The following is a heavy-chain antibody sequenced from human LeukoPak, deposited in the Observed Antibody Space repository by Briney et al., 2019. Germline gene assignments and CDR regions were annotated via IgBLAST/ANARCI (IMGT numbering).Heavy chain of an antibody. D-gene: IGHD2-2*01. Sequence: GGSLRLSCVASGFTLIRHAMSGVRQPPGKGLEWVSSLGGTNGYTYYADSVKGRFSISRDNSQNTLYLQMNTLRAEDTALYYSAMFSSGCYACDFDYWGQGTLVTVSS. CDR3: AMFSSGCYACDFDY. V-gene: IGHV3-23*01. J-gene: IGHJ4*02. CDR2: LGGTNGYT. CDR1: GFTLIRHA.